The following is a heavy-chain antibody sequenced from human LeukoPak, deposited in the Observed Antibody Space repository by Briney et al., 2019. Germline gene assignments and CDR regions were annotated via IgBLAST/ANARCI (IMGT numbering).Heavy chain of an antibody. CDR2: IASSSSYI. J-gene: IGHJ4*02. Sequence: GGSLRLSCAASGFTFSSYSINWVRQAPGKGLECVSSIASSSSYIYYADSVKGRFTISRDNAKNSLYLQMNSLRAEDTAVYYCAGEGSSGWYFDYWGQGTLVTVSS. D-gene: IGHD6-25*01. V-gene: IGHV3-21*01. CDR1: GFTFSSYS. CDR3: AGEGSSGWYFDY.